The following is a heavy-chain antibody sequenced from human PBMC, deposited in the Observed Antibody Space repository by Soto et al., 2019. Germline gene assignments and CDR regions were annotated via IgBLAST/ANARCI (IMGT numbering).Heavy chain of an antibody. CDR2: IYYSGST. CDR3: ARVMGYSGYFYYYYYGMDV. D-gene: IGHD5-12*01. J-gene: IGHJ6*02. Sequence: QVQLQESGPGLVKPSQTLSLTCTVSGGSISSGDYYWSWIRQPPGKGLEWIGYIYYSGSTYYNPSLKSRVTISVDTSKNQFSLKLSSVTAADTAVYYCARVMGYSGYFYYYYYGMDVWGQGTTVTVSS. CDR1: GGSISSGDYY. V-gene: IGHV4-30-4*01.